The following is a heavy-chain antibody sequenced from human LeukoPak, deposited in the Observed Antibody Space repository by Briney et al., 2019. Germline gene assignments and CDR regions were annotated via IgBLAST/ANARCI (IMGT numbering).Heavy chain of an antibody. Sequence: SVKVSCQASGGTFSSYAISWVRQAPGQGLEWMGGIIPIFGTANYAQKFQGRVTITTDESTSTAYMELSSLRSRDTAVYYYASRSTGYSSGWYDGDAFDIWGQGTVVTVSS. D-gene: IGHD6-19*01. CDR3: ASRSTGYSSGWYDGDAFDI. V-gene: IGHV1-69*05. J-gene: IGHJ3*02. CDR2: IIPIFGTA. CDR1: GGTFSSYA.